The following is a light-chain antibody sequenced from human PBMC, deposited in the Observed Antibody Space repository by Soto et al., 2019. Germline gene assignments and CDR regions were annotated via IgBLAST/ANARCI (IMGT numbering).Light chain of an antibody. Sequence: EIVLTQSPGTLSLSPGERATLSCRASQSVSSSYLAWYQQKPGQAPRLLIYGASSRATGIPDRFSGSGSGTDFTLTISRLEPEDFAVYYCQQYGISPPWTFGQGTKVKSN. CDR1: QSVSSSY. CDR2: GAS. CDR3: QQYGISPPWT. J-gene: IGKJ1*01. V-gene: IGKV3-20*01.